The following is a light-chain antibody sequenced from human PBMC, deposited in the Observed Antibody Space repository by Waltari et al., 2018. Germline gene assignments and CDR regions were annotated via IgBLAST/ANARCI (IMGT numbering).Light chain of an antibody. CDR2: DAS. Sequence: EIVLTQSPATLSLSPGERATLSCRARQSVSSYLAWYQQKPGQAPRLLIFDASKRATGIPARFSGSGSGTDFTLTISSLEPEDFAVYYCQQYSDWPLTFGGGTKVEIK. V-gene: IGKV3-11*01. CDR1: QSVSSY. CDR3: QQYSDWPLT. J-gene: IGKJ4*01.